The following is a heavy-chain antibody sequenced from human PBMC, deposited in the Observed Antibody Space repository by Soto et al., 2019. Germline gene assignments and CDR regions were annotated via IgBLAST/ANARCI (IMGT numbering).Heavy chain of an antibody. CDR1: VFTFISYW. D-gene: IGHD3-9*01. V-gene: IGHV3-7*01. CDR3: ARDESYDILTGYYTPQRFDY. Sequence: GWSLRLSCAFSVFTFISYWMSWVRQAPGKGLEWLANIKQDGSEKYYVDSVKGRFTISRDNAKNSLYLQMNSLGAEDTAVYYCARDESYDILTGYYTPQRFDYWGQGSLVTVSS. J-gene: IGHJ4*02. CDR2: IKQDGSEK.